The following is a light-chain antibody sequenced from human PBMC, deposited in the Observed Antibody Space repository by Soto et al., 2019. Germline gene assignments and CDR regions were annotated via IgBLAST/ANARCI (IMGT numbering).Light chain of an antibody. CDR2: GAS. Sequence: EIVLTHSPGTLSLCPGERATLSCRASQSVNNNYLAWYQQKPGQAPRLLFYGASTRATGIPDRFSASGSGTDFTLTINRLEPEDFAVCFCQQYSQSPLTFGQGTKVDIK. J-gene: IGKJ1*01. V-gene: IGKV3-20*01. CDR3: QQYSQSPLT. CDR1: QSVNNNY.